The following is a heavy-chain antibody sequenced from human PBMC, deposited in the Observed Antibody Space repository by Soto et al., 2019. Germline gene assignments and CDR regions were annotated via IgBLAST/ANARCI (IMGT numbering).Heavy chain of an antibody. CDR2: IYYSGST. J-gene: IGHJ4*02. D-gene: IGHD1-26*01. V-gene: IGHV4-30-4*01. Sequence: SETLSLTCTVSGGSISSGDYYWSWIRQPPGKGLEWIGYIYYSGSTYYNPSLKSRVTISVDTSKNQFPLKLSSVTAADTAVYYCARTIVGAADFDYWGQGTLATVYS. CDR1: GGSISSGDYY. CDR3: ARTIVGAADFDY.